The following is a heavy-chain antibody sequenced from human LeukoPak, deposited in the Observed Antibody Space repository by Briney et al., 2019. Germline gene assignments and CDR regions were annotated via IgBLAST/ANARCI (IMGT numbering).Heavy chain of an antibody. J-gene: IGHJ6*02. CDR2: IYYSGST. CDR1: GGSISSYY. CDR3: ARDRNDYVWGSYPNYYYYGMDV. V-gene: IGHV4-59*12. Sequence: PSETLSLTCTVSGGSISSYYWSWIRQPPGKGLEWIGYIYYSGSTNYNPSLKSRVTISVDTSKNQFSLKLSSVTAADTAVYYCARDRNDYVWGSYPNYYYYGMDVWGQGTTVTVSS. D-gene: IGHD3-16*02.